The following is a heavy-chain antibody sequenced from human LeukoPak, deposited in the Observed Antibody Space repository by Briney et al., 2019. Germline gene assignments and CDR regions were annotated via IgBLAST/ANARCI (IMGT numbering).Heavy chain of an antibody. V-gene: IGHV1-24*01. Sequence: GASVQVSCKVSGYTLTELSMHWVRQAPGKGLEWMGGFDPEDGETIYAQKFQGRVTMTEDTSTDTAYMELSSLRSDDTAVFYCASSVNRDFDYWGQGTLVTVSS. CDR1: GYTLTELS. CDR2: FDPEDGET. D-gene: IGHD1-14*01. CDR3: ASSVNRDFDY. J-gene: IGHJ4*02.